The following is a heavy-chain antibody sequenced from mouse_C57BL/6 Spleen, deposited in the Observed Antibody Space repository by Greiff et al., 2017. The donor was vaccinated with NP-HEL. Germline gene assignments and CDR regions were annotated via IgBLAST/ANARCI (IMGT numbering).Heavy chain of an antibody. CDR3: ARSWDKTWFAY. CDR2: INPNNGGT. D-gene: IGHD4-1*01. CDR1: GYTFTDYY. Sequence: EVQLQQSGPELVKPGASVKISCKASGYTFTDYYMNWVKQSHGKSLEWIGDINPNNGGTSYNQKFKGKATLTVDKSSSTAYMELRSLTSEDSAVYYCARSWDKTWFAYWGQGTLVTVSA. J-gene: IGHJ3*01. V-gene: IGHV1-26*01.